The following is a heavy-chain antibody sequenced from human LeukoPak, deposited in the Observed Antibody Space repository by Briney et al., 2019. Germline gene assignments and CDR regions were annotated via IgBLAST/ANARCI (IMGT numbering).Heavy chain of an antibody. Sequence: QPGGSLRLSCAASGFTFSSYEMNWVRQAPGKRLEWVSYISSSGSTIYYADSVKGRFTISRDNAKNSLYLQMNSLRAEDTAVYYRARTYYYDSSGSDAFDIWGQGTMVTVSS. CDR2: ISSSGSTI. CDR3: ARTYYYDSSGSDAFDI. V-gene: IGHV3-48*03. D-gene: IGHD3-22*01. CDR1: GFTFSSYE. J-gene: IGHJ3*02.